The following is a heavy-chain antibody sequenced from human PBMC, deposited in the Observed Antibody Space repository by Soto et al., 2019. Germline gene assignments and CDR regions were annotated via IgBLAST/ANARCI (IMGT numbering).Heavy chain of an antibody. V-gene: IGHV3-53*01. J-gene: IGHJ6*02. CDR3: ARDRYYDFWSGYYQKRYYYGMDV. CDR2: IYSGGST. Sequence: GGSLRLSCAASGFTVSSNYMSWVRQAPGKGLEWVSVIYSGGSTYYADSVKGRFTISRDNSKNTLYLQMNSLRAEDTAVYYCARDRYYDFWSGYYQKRYYYGMDVWGQGITVTVS. CDR1: GFTVSSNY. D-gene: IGHD3-3*01.